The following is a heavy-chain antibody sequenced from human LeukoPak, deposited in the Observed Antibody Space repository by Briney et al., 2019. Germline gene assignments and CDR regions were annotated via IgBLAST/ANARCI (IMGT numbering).Heavy chain of an antibody. J-gene: IGHJ4*02. CDR2: INPNSGGT. V-gene: IGHV1-2*02. CDR3: ARTETTEELSYDPDYFDY. CDR1: GYTFTCYY. D-gene: IGHD5-12*01. Sequence: ASVKVSCKASGYTFTCYYMHWVRQAPGQGLEWMGWINPNSGGTNYAQKLQGRVTMTTDTSTSTAYMELRSLRSDDTAVYYCARTETTEELSYDPDYFDYWGQGTLVTVSS.